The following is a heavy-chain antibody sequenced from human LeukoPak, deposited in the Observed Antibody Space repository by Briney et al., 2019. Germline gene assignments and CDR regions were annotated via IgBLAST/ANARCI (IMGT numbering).Heavy chain of an antibody. CDR2: IYHSGST. CDR3: ARTIAAAGYGWFDP. CDR1: GYSITSGYY. V-gene: IGHV4-38-2*02. D-gene: IGHD6-13*01. Sequence: SETLSLTCTVSGYSITSGYYWGWIRPPPGKGLEWIGSIYHSGSTYYNPSLKSRVTISVDTFKNQFSLKLSSVTAADTAVYYCARTIAAAGYGWFDPWGQGTLVTVSS. J-gene: IGHJ5*02.